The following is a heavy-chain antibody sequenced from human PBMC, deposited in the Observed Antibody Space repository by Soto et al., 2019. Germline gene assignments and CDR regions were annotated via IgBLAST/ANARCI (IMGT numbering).Heavy chain of an antibody. V-gene: IGHV3-33*01. CDR3: ASSVN. Sequence: QVQLVESGGGVVQPGRSLRLSCAASGFPFSSYGMHWVRQAPGKGLGWVAVIWYDGSNKDYAESVKGRFTISRDNSKNTLYLQMNSLRADETAIYYCASSVNWGQGTLVTVSS. J-gene: IGHJ4*02. CDR1: GFPFSSYG. CDR2: IWYDGSNK.